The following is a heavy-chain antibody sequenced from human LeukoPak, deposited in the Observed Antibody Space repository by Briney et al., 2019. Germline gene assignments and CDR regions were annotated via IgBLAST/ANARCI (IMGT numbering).Heavy chain of an antibody. D-gene: IGHD2-2*01. CDR3: AGGPTYQYYFDY. J-gene: IGHJ4*02. CDR1: GYTLTSYG. Sequence: AASVKVSCKASGYTLTSYGISWVRQAPGQGLEWMGWISAYNGNTNYAQKLRGRVTMTTDTSTSTAYMELRSLRSDDTAVYYCAGGPTYQYYFDYWGQGTLVTVSS. V-gene: IGHV1-18*01. CDR2: ISAYNGNT.